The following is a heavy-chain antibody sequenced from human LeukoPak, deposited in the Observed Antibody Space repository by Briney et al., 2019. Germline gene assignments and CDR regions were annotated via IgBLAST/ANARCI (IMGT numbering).Heavy chain of an antibody. D-gene: IGHD4/OR15-4a*01. J-gene: IGHJ4*02. CDR2: ISGNGAST. Sequence: PGESLRLSCAASGFTFSSSAMSWVRQAPGKGLEWVSAISGNGASTYYADSVKGRFTISRDNSKNTLYLQINSLRAEDTAAYYCAKKSPYGGADYWGQGTLVTVSS. V-gene: IGHV3-23*01. CDR3: AKKSPYGGADY. CDR1: GFTFSSSA.